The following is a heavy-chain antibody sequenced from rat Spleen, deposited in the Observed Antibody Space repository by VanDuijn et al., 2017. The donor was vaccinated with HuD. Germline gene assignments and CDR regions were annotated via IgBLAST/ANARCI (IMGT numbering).Heavy chain of an antibody. J-gene: IGHJ3*01. V-gene: IGHV3-3*01. Sequence: EVQLQESGPGLVKPSQSLSLTCSVTGYSITSNYWGWIRKFPGNKLEWMGYINSAGSTNYNPSLKSRISITRDTSKNQFFLQVNSVTTEDTATYYCASAGYNWFAYWGQGTLVTVSS. CDR1: GYSITSNY. CDR2: INSAGST. CDR3: ASAGYNWFAY. D-gene: IGHD4-3*01.